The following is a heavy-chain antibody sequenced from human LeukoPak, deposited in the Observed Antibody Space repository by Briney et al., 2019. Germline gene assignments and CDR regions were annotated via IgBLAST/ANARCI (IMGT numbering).Heavy chain of an antibody. CDR2: IYSDDST. Sequence: GGSLRLSCAASGFTVSYNYLTWVRQAPGEGLEWVSVIYSDDSTYYADSVRGRFTISRDNSQNTVYIQMNSLRVEDTAVYYCARQRGDWSYGLDVWGQGTTVTVSS. J-gene: IGHJ6*02. D-gene: IGHD2-21*02. CDR3: ARQRGDWSYGLDV. V-gene: IGHV3-66*04. CDR1: GFTVSYNY.